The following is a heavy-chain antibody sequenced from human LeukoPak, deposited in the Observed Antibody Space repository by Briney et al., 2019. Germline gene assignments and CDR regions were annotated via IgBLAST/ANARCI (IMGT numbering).Heavy chain of an antibody. CDR2: IKQDGSEK. Sequence: PGGSLRLSCSPSGFTFSSYWMSWVPQAPGKGLGWVANIKQDGSEKYYVDSVKGRFIISRDNAKNSLYLQMNSLRAEDTAVYYCAKGAFRDQVQGYYYMDVWGKGTTVTVSS. J-gene: IGHJ6*03. CDR1: GFTFSSYW. V-gene: IGHV3-7*01. CDR3: AKGAFRDQVQGYYYMDV. D-gene: IGHD3-10*01.